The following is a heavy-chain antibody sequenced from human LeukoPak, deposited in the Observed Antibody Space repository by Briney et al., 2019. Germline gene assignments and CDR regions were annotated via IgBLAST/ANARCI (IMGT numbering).Heavy chain of an antibody. J-gene: IGHJ6*02. Sequence: ASVKVSCKASGYTFTSYGISWVRQAPGQGLEWMGWISAYNGNTNYAQKLQGRVTMTTDTSTSTAYMVLRSLRSDDTAVYYCARDPYYDILTGYYTHYYYGMDVWGQGTTVTVSS. CDR1: GYTFTSYG. CDR3: ARDPYYDILTGYYTHYYYGMDV. V-gene: IGHV1-18*01. CDR2: ISAYNGNT. D-gene: IGHD3-9*01.